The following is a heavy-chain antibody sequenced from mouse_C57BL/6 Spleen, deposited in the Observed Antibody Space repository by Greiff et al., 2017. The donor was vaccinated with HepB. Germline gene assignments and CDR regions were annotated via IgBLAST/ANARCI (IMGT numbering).Heavy chain of an antibody. CDR1: GYTFTDYE. Sequence: QVQLKQSGAELVRPGASVTLSCKASGYTFTDYEMHWVKQTPVHGLEWIGAIDPETGGTAYNQKFKGKAILTADKSSSTAYMELRSLTSEDSAVYYCTRRHYYGSSLYAMDYWGQGTSVTVSS. CDR2: IDPETGGT. J-gene: IGHJ4*01. D-gene: IGHD1-1*01. CDR3: TRRHYYGSSLYAMDY. V-gene: IGHV1-15*01.